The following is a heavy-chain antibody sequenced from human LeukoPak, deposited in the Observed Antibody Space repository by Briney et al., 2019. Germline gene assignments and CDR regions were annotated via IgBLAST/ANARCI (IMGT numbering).Heavy chain of an antibody. CDR3: ARGPGSSGGAYVGDY. CDR1: GFTFSNHW. V-gene: IGHV3-74*01. D-gene: IGHD3-22*01. CDR2: IDGGGSST. J-gene: IGHJ4*01. Sequence: GGSLRLSCVASGFTFSNHWMHWVRQVPGKGLVWVSRIDGGGSSTSYADSVKGRFSISRDNGENTLYLQMNSLRVEDTAVYYCARGPGSSGGAYVGDYWGHGTLVTVSS.